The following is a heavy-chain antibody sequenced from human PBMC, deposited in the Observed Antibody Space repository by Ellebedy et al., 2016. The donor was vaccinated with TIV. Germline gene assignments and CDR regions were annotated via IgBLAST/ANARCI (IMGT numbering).Heavy chain of an antibody. CDR3: ARATEGLDY. V-gene: IGHV3-13*01. J-gene: IGHJ4*02. CDR1: GFTFSSYA. D-gene: IGHD1-14*01. Sequence: GESPKISCAASGFTFSSYAMSWVRQAPGKGLEWVSAIGTAGDTYYPGSVKGRFTISRENAKNSLYLQMNSLRAGDTAVYYCARATEGLDYWGQGTLVTVSS. CDR2: IGTAGDT.